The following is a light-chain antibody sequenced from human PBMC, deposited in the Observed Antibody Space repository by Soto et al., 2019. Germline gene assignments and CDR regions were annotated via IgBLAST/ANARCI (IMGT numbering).Light chain of an antibody. CDR3: QTWGTGIHVV. V-gene: IGLV4-69*01. CDR1: SGHSSYA. Sequence: QAVVTQSPSASASLGASVKLTCTLSSGHSSYAIAWHQQQPEKGPRYLMKLNSDGSHSKGDGIPDRFSGSSSGAERYLTISSLQSEDEAEYYCQTWGTGIHVVFGGGTQLTVL. CDR2: LNSDGSH. J-gene: IGLJ2*01.